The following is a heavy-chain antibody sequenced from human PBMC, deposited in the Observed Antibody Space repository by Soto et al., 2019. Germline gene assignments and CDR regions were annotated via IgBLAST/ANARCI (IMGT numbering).Heavy chain of an antibody. CDR2: IKQDGSEK. Sequence: GGSLRLSCAASGFTFSSYWMHWVRQAPGKGLEWVANIKQDGSEKFYVDSVKGRFTISRDNAKNSLYLQMNSLRAEDTAVYYCARDLDPAGLDYWGQGTLVTVSS. CDR3: ARDLDPAGLDY. V-gene: IGHV3-7*01. J-gene: IGHJ4*02. CDR1: GFTFSSYW. D-gene: IGHD3-3*01.